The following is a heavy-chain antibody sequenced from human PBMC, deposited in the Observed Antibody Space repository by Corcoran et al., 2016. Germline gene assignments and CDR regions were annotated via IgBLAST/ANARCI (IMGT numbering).Heavy chain of an antibody. D-gene: IGHD3-3*01. V-gene: IGHV3-53*01. CDR1: GFSVSPNY. CDR3: ATVLRFFGRLDY. J-gene: IGHJ4*02. CDR2: IYSGGST. Sequence: VQLVESGGGLIQPGGSLRFSCAASGFSVSPNYMNWVRQAPGKGLEWVSPIYSGGSTYYADSVRGRFTISRDNSKNTLYLQMNSLTAEDTAVYYCATVLRFFGRLDYWGQGTLVTVSS.